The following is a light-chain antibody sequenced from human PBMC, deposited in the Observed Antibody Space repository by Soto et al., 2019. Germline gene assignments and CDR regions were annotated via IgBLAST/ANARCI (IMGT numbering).Light chain of an antibody. CDR2: EVS. V-gene: IGLV2-14*01. CDR3: SSYRSGNSLDV. Sequence: QSALTQPASVSGSPGQSITISCTGTSSDVGDYKYVSWYQRHPGKAPKLIIYEVSNRPSGVSSRFSGSKSGNTASLTISGLQTEDEADYYCSSYRSGNSLDVFGTGTKLTVL. CDR1: SSDVGDYKY. J-gene: IGLJ1*01.